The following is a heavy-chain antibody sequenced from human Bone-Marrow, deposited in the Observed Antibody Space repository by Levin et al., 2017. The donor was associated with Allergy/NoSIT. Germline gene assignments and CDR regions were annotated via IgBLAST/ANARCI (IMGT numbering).Heavy chain of an antibody. Sequence: GESLKISCAASGFTFSSYCMHWARQAPGKGLEWVAVIWYDGSNKYYADSVKGRFTISRDNSKNTLYLQMNSLRAEDTAVYYCARDREGDCSGGNCYSWFDPWGQGTLVTVSS. V-gene: IGHV3-33*01. J-gene: IGHJ5*02. D-gene: IGHD2-15*01. CDR2: IWYDGSNK. CDR1: GFTFSSYC. CDR3: ARDREGDCSGGNCYSWFDP.